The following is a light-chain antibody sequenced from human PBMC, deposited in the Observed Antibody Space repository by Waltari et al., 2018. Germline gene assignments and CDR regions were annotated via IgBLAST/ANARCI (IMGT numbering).Light chain of an antibody. V-gene: IGLV2-23*01. CDR3: CSYAGSYTWV. CDR1: SSDVGNDNL. CDR2: DDN. J-gene: IGLJ3*02. Sequence: QSALTQPASVSGSPGQSITISCTGTSSDVGNDNLFSWYQQYPGKAPKVRIYDDNRPPSGVSDRFSSSKSSNTASLTISGVQAEDEADYYCCSYAGSYTWVFGGGTKLTVL.